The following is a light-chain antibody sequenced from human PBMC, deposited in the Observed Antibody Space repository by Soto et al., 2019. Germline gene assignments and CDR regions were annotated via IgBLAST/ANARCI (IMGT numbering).Light chain of an antibody. CDR3: QQRGEWPPGAT. V-gene: IGKV3-11*01. J-gene: IGKJ5*01. CDR1: LSISNS. CDR2: EAS. Sequence: GLTQSPSKMYIVCGGTALLSSTHILSISNSLAWYQQKPGQAPRLLIYEASNRATGIPARFSGSGSGTDFTLTISSLEPEDFAVYYCQQRGEWPPGATFGQGTRLEI.